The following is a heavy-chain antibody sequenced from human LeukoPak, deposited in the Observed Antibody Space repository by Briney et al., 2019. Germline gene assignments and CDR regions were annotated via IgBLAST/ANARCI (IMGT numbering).Heavy chain of an antibody. CDR3: ARTVTAIAPWYFDY. CDR2: IYYSGST. CDR1: GGSISSSGYY. Sequence: SETLSLTCTVSGGSISSSGYYWGWNRQPPGKGLEWIGSIYYSGSTYYNPSLKSRVTISVDTSKNQFSLKLSSVTAADTAVYYCARTVTAIAPWYFDYWGQGTLVTVSS. J-gene: IGHJ4*02. D-gene: IGHD2-21*02. V-gene: IGHV4-39*01.